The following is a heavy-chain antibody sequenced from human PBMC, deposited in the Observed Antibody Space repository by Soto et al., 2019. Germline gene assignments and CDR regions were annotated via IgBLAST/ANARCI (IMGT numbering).Heavy chain of an antibody. J-gene: IGHJ6*02. D-gene: IGHD1-26*01. V-gene: IGHV3-30-3*01. Sequence: GGSLRLSCAASGFTFSSYAMHWVRQAPGKGLEWVAVISYDGSNKYYADSVKGRFTISRDNSKNTLYLQMNSLRAEDTAVYYCARDGGATPGYYYGMDVWGQGTTVTGSS. CDR2: ISYDGSNK. CDR1: GFTFSSYA. CDR3: ARDGGATPGYYYGMDV.